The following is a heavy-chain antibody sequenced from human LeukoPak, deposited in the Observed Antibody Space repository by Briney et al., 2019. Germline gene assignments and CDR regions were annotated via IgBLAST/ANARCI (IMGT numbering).Heavy chain of an antibody. Sequence: GGSLRLSCAASGFTVSSNYMSWVRQAPGRGLEWVSVLYSDGTTYYADSVKGRFTISRDNSKNTLYLQMNNLRAEDTAVYYCARAAYDSNGFTANHDYWGQGTLVTVSS. CDR1: GFTVSSNY. CDR3: ARAAYDSNGFTANHDY. V-gene: IGHV3-53*01. D-gene: IGHD3-22*01. J-gene: IGHJ4*02. CDR2: LYSDGTT.